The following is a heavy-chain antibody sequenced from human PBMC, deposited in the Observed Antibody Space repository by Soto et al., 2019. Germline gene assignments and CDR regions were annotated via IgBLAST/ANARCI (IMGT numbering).Heavy chain of an antibody. Sequence: AVKVSCKASGGTFSSHAISWVRQAPGQGLEWMGGIIPIFGTANYAQKFPGRVTITADESTSIAYMELSSLRSEDTAVYYCARVGNYGGNSGRDYWGQGPLVTDSS. CDR3: ARVGNYGGNSGRDY. V-gene: IGHV1-69*13. CDR1: GGTFSSHA. D-gene: IGHD4-17*01. CDR2: IIPIFGTA. J-gene: IGHJ4*02.